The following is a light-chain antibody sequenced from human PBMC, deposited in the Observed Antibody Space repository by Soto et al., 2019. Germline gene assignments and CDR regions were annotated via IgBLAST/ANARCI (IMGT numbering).Light chain of an antibody. J-gene: IGLJ1*01. CDR1: SSNIGSNT. CDR2: STS. V-gene: IGLV1-44*01. Sequence: QSVLTQPRSASGTPGQIVAISCSGSSSNIGSNTVTWYQQLPGTAPKLLIYSTSQRSSGVPGRFSDSKSGASASLSISGLQPEDEADYYCAAWDDKLDVYVFGTGTKLTV. CDR3: AAWDDKLDVYV.